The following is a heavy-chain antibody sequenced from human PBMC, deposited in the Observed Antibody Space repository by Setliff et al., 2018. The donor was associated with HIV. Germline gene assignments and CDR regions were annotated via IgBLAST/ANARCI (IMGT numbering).Heavy chain of an antibody. CDR2: FHYRGSP. CDR3: ARSVARDYWYFGH. Sequence: SETLSLTCTVSGDSINNYHWSWIRQPPGEGLEFLGFFHYRGSPIYNPSLKSRVNISVETSKNQFSLNLTSVTAADTAVYYCARSVARDYWYFGHWGRGTLVTVPQ. D-gene: IGHD6-6*01. V-gene: IGHV4-59*01. CDR1: GDSINNYH. J-gene: IGHJ2*01.